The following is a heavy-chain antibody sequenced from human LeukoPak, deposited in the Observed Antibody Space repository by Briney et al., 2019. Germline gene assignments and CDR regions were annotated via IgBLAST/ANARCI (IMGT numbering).Heavy chain of an antibody. V-gene: IGHV1-24*01. CDR1: GYTLTELS. CDR2: FNPEDGEK. CDR3: ARESIMITFGGVIVTYYFDY. Sequence: ASVKVSCKVSGYTLTELSIHWVRQAPGKGLEWMGGFNPEDGEKIYVQKFQGRVTITADESTSTAYMELSSLRSEDTAVYYCARESIMITFGGVIVTYYFDYWGQGTLVTVSS. J-gene: IGHJ4*02. D-gene: IGHD3-16*02.